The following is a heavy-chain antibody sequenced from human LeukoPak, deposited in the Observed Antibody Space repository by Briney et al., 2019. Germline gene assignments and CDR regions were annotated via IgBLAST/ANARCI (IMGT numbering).Heavy chain of an antibody. CDR2: ISYDGGQK. D-gene: IGHD6-13*01. Sequence: GGSLRLSCAASGFTFSDYTMHWVRQAPGKGLEWVAVISYDGGQKYHANSVKGRFTISRDNSKNTVSLQMNSLRAEDTAVFYCARANSSSWHYFDYWGQGTLVTVSS. V-gene: IGHV3-30*04. CDR1: GFTFSDYT. J-gene: IGHJ4*02. CDR3: ARANSSSWHYFDY.